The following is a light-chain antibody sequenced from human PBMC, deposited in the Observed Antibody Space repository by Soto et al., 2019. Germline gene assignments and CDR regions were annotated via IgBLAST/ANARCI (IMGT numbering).Light chain of an antibody. CDR1: QGIRNF. CDR3: RKYSIVPV. Sequence: DIQMTQSPTSLSASVGDRVTITCRASQGIRNFVAWYQQKPGKAPKLLIYAASTLQSGVPSRFIGSGYGTDFTHTINSLQPEDVATYSCRKYSIVPVFGPKTKVEIQ. V-gene: IGKV1-27*01. J-gene: IGKJ3*01. CDR2: AAS.